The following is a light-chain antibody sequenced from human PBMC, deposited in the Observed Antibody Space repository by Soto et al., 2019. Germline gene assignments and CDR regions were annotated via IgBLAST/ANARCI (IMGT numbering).Light chain of an antibody. CDR3: SSYAGSSNV. Sequence: QSALTRPPSASGSPGQSVAISYTGTSSDVGGYNYVSWYQQHPGKAPKLMIYEVNKRPSGVPDRFSGSKSGNTASLTVSGLPAEDEADYYCSSYAGSSNVFGTGTKVTVL. CDR1: SSDVGGYNY. J-gene: IGLJ1*01. CDR2: EVN. V-gene: IGLV2-8*01.